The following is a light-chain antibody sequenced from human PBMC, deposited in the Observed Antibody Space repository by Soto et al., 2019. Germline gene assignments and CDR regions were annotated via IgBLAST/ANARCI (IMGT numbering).Light chain of an antibody. CDR1: QAIRNS. J-gene: IGKJ3*01. V-gene: IGKV1-27*01. CDR2: AAS. Sequence: DIQMTQSPSSLSASVGDRVTITCRASQAIRNSLAWYQQKPGKVPSLLIYAASTLQPGVPSRFSGSGSGTHFTLTISSLQPADVATYYCQKYFSAPFTFGPGNKLGIQ. CDR3: QKYFSAPFT.